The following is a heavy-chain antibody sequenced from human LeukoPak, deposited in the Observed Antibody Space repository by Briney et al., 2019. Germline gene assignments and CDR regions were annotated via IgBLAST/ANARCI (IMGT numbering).Heavy chain of an antibody. J-gene: IGHJ4*02. CDR1: GFTFSSYS. Sequence: PGGSLRLSCAASGFTFSSYSMNWVRQAPGKALEWVSSISSSSSYIYYADSVKGRFTISRDNAKNSLYLQMNSLRAEDTAVYYCARGYSYGLGYFDYWGKGTLVTVSS. CDR2: ISSSSSYI. V-gene: IGHV3-21*01. CDR3: ARGYSYGLGYFDY. D-gene: IGHD5-18*01.